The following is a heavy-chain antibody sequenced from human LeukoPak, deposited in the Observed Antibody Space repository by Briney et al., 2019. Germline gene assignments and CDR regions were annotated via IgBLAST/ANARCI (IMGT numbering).Heavy chain of an antibody. CDR3: ASMKAAAPQSDY. CDR2: IKQDGSEK. Sequence: GGSLRLSCAASGFTFSSYWMSWVRQAPGKGLEWVANIKQDGSEKYYVDSVKGRFTISRDNARNSLYLQMNSLRAEDTAVYYCASMKAAAPQSDYWGQGTLVTVSS. CDR1: GFTFSSYW. J-gene: IGHJ4*02. D-gene: IGHD6-13*01. V-gene: IGHV3-7*01.